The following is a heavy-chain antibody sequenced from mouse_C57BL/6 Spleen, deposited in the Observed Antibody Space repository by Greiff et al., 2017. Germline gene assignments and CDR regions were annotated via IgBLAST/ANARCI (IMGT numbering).Heavy chain of an antibody. CDR3: TREGGDYPYAMDY. CDR1: GFTFSSYA. CDR2: ISSGGDYI. J-gene: IGHJ4*01. Sequence: EVQLVESGEGLVKPGGSLKLSCAASGFTFSSYAMSWVRQTPEKRLEWVAYISSGGDYIYYADTVKGRFTISRDNARNTLYLQLSSLKSENTAMYYCTREGGDYPYAMDYWGQGTSVTVSS. D-gene: IGHD2-13*01. V-gene: IGHV5-9-1*02.